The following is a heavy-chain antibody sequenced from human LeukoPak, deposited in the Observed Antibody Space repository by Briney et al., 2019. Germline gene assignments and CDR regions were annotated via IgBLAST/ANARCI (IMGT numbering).Heavy chain of an antibody. CDR3: ASRDAQFDY. J-gene: IGHJ4*02. V-gene: IGHV4-39*07. D-gene: IGHD3-10*01. CDR2: IYHSGST. CDR1: GGSISSSSYY. Sequence: PSETLSLTCTVSGGSISSSSYYWGWLRQPPGKGLEWIGSIYHSGSTYYNPSLKSRVTISVDTSKNQFSLKLSSVTAADTAVYYCASRDAQFDYWGQGTLVTVSS.